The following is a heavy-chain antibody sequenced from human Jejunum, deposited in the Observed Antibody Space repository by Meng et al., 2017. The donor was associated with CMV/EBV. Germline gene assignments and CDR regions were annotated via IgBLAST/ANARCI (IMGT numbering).Heavy chain of an antibody. CDR3: ARVEVGITSGDY. V-gene: IGHV1-18*01. CDR2: ISAYNGNT. Sequence: QAQVVQSGGGVKTPGASLKVSCKASGYTFTNYGITWVRQAPGQGLEWMGWISAYNGNTNYAQTLQGRVTMTTDTSTSTAYMELRSLRSDDTAVYYCARVEVGITSGDYWGQGTLVTVSS. J-gene: IGHJ4*02. CDR1: GYTFTNYG. D-gene: IGHD1-26*01.